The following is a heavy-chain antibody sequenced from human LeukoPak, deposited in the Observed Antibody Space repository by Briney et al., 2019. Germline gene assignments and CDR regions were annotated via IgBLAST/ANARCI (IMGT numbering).Heavy chain of an antibody. CDR3: TSHYGSGFDS. CDR1: VRSIGSYY. V-gene: IGHV4-59*01. Sequence: SETLSLTCTVSVRSIGSYYWSWIRQPPGKGLEWIGYIYYSGSTNYNPSLKSRVTISIDTSKNQFSLKLSSVTAADTAMYYCTSHYGSGFDSWGQGTLVTVSS. D-gene: IGHD3-10*01. J-gene: IGHJ4*02. CDR2: IYYSGST.